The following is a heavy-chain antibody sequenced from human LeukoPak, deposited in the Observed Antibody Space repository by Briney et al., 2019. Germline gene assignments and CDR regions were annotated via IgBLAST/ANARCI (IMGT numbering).Heavy chain of an antibody. Sequence: GRSLRLSCAASGFIFSSYVLHWVRQAPGKGLEWVAVISHDGSTKYYVDSVKGRFTISRDNSKNTLYLQMYSLRPEDTAVYYCVNIAATGPNYWGQGTLVTVSS. CDR1: GFIFSSYV. J-gene: IGHJ4*02. CDR3: VNIAATGPNY. D-gene: IGHD6-13*01. CDR2: ISHDGSTK. V-gene: IGHV3-30*03.